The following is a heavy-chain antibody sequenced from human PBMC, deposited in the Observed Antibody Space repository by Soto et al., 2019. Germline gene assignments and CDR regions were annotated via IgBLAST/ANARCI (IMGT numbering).Heavy chain of an antibody. CDR3: ARERYSGSYYGY. CDR2: IYSGGST. J-gene: IGHJ4*02. D-gene: IGHD1-26*01. CDR1: GFTFSHAW. V-gene: IGHV3-53*01. Sequence: GGSLRLSCAASGFTFSHAWMSWVRQAPGKGLEWVSVIYSGGSTYYADSVKGRFTISRDNSKNTLYLQMNSLRAEDTAVYYCARERYSGSYYGYWGQGTLVTVSS.